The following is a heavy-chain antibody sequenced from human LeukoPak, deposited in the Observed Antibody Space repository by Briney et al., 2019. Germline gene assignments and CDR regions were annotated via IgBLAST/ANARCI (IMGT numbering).Heavy chain of an antibody. CDR2: IYHSGST. CDR1: GDSINNYY. V-gene: IGHV4-59*13. CDR3: ARSVPSLGIAARPEYYYYGMDV. J-gene: IGHJ6*02. Sequence: SETLSLTCTVSGDSINNYYWSWIRQPPGRGLEWIGHIYHSGSTNYNPSLKSRVTISVDTSKNQFSLKLSSVTAADTAVYYCARSVPSLGIAARPEYYYYGMDVWGQGTTVTVSS. D-gene: IGHD6-6*01.